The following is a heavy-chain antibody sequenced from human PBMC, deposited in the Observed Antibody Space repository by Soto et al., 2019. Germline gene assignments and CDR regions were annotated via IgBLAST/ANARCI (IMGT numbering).Heavy chain of an antibody. J-gene: IGHJ5*02. CDR2: IRSKAISYAT. D-gene: IGHD5-12*01. V-gene: IGHV3-73*01. Sequence: GGSLRLSCAASGFTFSGSAMHWVRQASGKGLEWVGRIRSKAISYATAYAASVKGRFTISRDDSKNTAYLQMNSLKTEDTAVYYCTGGYDYWFDPWGQGTLVTVSS. CDR3: TGGYDYWFDP. CDR1: GFTFSGSA.